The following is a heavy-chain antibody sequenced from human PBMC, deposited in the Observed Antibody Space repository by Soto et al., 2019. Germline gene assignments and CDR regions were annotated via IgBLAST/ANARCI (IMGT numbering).Heavy chain of an antibody. V-gene: IGHV1-46*01. Sequence: QVQLVQSGAEVKKPGASVKVSCKASGYTFTSYYMHWVRQAPGQGLEWMGIINPSGGSTSYAQKFQGRVTMTRDTSTSTVYMELSSLRSEDTAVYYCARSGYDSSVVGPCYYYYGMDVWGQGTTVTVSS. CDR3: ARSGYDSSVVGPCYYYYGMDV. CDR2: INPSGGST. CDR1: GYTFTSYY. J-gene: IGHJ6*02. D-gene: IGHD3-22*01.